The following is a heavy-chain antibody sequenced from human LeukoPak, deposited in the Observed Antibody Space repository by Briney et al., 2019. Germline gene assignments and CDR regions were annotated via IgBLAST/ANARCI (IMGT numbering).Heavy chain of an antibody. V-gene: IGHV4-34*01. J-gene: IGHJ4*02. CDR2: INHSGST. D-gene: IGHD3-3*01. Sequence: SETLSLTCAVYGGSFSGYYWSWIRQPPGKGLEWIGEINHSGSTNYNPSLKSRVTISVDTSKNQFSLKLSSVTAADTAVYYCARGLAYYDFWSGYYLYWGQGTLVTVSS. CDR3: ARGLAYYDFWSGYYLY. CDR1: GGSFSGYY.